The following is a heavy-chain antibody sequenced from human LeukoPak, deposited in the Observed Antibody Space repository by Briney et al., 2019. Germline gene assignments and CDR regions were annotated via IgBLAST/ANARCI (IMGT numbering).Heavy chain of an antibody. D-gene: IGHD1-1*01. CDR3: ARESGTTGAEYFQH. J-gene: IGHJ1*01. CDR1: GYTFTSYD. CDR2: MNPNSGNT. V-gene: IGHV1-8*02. Sequence: ASVKVSCKASGYTFTSYDINWVRQATGQGLEWMGWMNPNSGNTGYAQKFQGRVTMTRDTSTSTVYMELSSLRSEDTAVYYCARESGTTGAEYFQHWGQGTLVTVSS.